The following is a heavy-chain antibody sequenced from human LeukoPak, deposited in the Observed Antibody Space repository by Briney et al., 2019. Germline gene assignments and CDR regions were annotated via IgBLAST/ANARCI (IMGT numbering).Heavy chain of an antibody. CDR3: SRVRYCSGRSCYFGAFDI. Sequence: GRSLRLSCTASGLTFGDYAMSWVRQAPGKGLERVSFIRSKAYGGTTEYAASVKGRFIISRDDSKSIAYLQMNSLKTEDTAVYYCSRVRYCSGRSCYFGAFDIWGQGTMVTVSS. D-gene: IGHD2-15*01. J-gene: IGHJ3*02. CDR2: IRSKAYGGTT. CDR1: GLTFGDYA. V-gene: IGHV3-49*04.